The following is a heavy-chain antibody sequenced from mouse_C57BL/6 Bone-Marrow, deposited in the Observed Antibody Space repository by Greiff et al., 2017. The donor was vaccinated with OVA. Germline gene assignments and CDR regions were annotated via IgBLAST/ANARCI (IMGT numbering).Heavy chain of an antibody. CDR1: GFTFSSYG. Sequence: VQLKESGGDLVKPGGSLKLSCAASGFTFSSYGMSWVRQTPDKRLEWVATISSGGSYTYYPDSVKGRSTISRDKATNTLYLQMSSLKSEDTAMYYCARREYGSSCDWDVDAMDYWGQGTSVTVSS. CDR2: ISSGGSYT. J-gene: IGHJ4*01. D-gene: IGHD1-1*01. V-gene: IGHV5-6*01. CDR3: ARREYGSSCDWDVDAMDY.